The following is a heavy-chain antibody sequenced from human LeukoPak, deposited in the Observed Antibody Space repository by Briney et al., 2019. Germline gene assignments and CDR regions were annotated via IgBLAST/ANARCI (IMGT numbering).Heavy chain of an antibody. Sequence: GGSLRLSCAASGFTFSSYAMSWVRQAPAKGLGWVSAISGCGGSTYYADSVKDRFTISRDNSNNKLYLQMVSLRAEDTTVVYCAKGSGDRNYLGYWGQGALVTVSS. J-gene: IGHJ4*01. CDR2: ISGCGGST. D-gene: IGHD4-17*01. CDR3: AKGSGDRNYLGY. V-gene: IGHV3-23*01. CDR1: GFTFSSYA.